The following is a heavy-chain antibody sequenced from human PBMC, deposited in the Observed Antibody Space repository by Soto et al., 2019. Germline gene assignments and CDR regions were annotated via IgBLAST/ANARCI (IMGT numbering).Heavy chain of an antibody. V-gene: IGHV4-34*01. J-gene: IGHJ4*02. CDR2: INHSGST. CDR3: ARVPGIAAAGTTAFDY. CDR1: GGSFSGYY. D-gene: IGHD6-13*01. Sequence: SETLSLTCAVYGGSFSGYYWSWIRQPPGKGLEWIGEINHSGSTNYNPSLKSRVTISVDTSKNQFSLKLSSVTAADTAVYYCARVPGIAAAGTTAFDYWGQGTLVTVSS.